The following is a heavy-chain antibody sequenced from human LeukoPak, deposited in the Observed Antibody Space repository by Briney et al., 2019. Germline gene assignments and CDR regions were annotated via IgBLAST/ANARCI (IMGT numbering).Heavy chain of an antibody. J-gene: IGHJ4*02. CDR3: ARDEGYYFDS. CDR1: GFTFSSYS. CDR2: ISSGSSTI. Sequence: GGSLRLSCAASGFTFSSYSMNWVRQAPGKGLEWVSYISSGSSTIYYADSVKGRFTISRDNAKNSLYLQMNSLRAEDTAVYYCARDEGYYFDSWGQGTQVTVSS. V-gene: IGHV3-48*01.